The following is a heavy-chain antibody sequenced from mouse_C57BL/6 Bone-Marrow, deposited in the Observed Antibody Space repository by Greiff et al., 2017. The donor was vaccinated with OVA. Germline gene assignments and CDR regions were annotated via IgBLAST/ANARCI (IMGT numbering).Heavy chain of an antibody. CDR2: INPYNGGT. CDR3: AKEEGKMTTVVEDWFAY. CDR1: GYTFTDYY. Sequence: VQLQQSGPVLVKPGASVKMSCKASGYTFTDYYMNWVKQSHGKSLEWIGVINPYNGGTSYNQKLKGKATLTVDKSSSTAYMELNSLTSEDSAVYYCAKEEGKMTTVVEDWFAYWGQGTLVTVSA. J-gene: IGHJ3*01. D-gene: IGHD1-1*01. V-gene: IGHV1-19*01.